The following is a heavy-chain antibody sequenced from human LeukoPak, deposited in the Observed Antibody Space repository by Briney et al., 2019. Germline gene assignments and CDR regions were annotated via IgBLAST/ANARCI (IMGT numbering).Heavy chain of an antibody. CDR2: MYWNGGTT. CDR1: GFTFDDYG. CDR3: ARVASNFGAVSGEFDS. D-gene: IGHD3-3*01. J-gene: IGHJ4*02. V-gene: IGHV3-20*04. Sequence: GGSLRLSCAASGFTFDDYGLSWVRQAAGKGLEWGSFMYWNGGTTGYADSVKGRFTISRDNAKNSLYLQMDSLRAEDTALYYCARVASNFGAVSGEFDSWGQGTLVSVSS.